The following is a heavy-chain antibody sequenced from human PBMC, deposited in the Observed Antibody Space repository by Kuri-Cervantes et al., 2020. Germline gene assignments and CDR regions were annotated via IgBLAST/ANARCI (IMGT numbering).Heavy chain of an antibody. D-gene: IGHD5-12*01. CDR3: ASGRYSGYDYLIDY. Sequence: GGSLRLSCAVSGLTFTDYTMHWVRQAPGKGLEWLSLVSYDERHKYYAESVKGRSTISRDNSRNTLYLQINSLRIDDSAVYYCASGRYSGYDYLIDYWGQGTLVTVSS. CDR1: GLTFTDYT. V-gene: IGHV3-30*04. CDR2: VSYDERHK. J-gene: IGHJ4*02.